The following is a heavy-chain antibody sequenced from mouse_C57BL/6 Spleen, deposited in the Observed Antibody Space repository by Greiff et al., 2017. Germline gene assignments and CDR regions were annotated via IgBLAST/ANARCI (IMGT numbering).Heavy chain of an antibody. CDR3: ARGGYSKGYFDV. D-gene: IGHD2-5*01. J-gene: IGHJ1*03. V-gene: IGHV1-4*01. Sequence: VQLQQSGAELARPGASVKMSCKASGYTFTSYTMHWVKQRPGQGLEWIGYINPSSGYTKYNQKFKDKAPLTAAKSSSTAYMQLSSLPSEDSAVDYWARGGYSKGYFDVWGTGTTVTVSS. CDR2: INPSSGYT. CDR1: GYTFTSYT.